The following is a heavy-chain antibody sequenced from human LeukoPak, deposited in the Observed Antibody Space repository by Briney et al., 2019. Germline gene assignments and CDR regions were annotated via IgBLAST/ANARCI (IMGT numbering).Heavy chain of an antibody. CDR2: INPNSGGT. CDR1: GYTFTGYY. D-gene: IGHD3-3*01. V-gene: IGHV1-2*02. Sequence: GASVKVSCKASGYTFTGYYMHWVRQAPGQGLEWMGWINPNSGGTNYAQKFQGRVTMTRDTSISTAYMELRSLRSDDTAVYYCARTYYDFWSGYDQRGTKDYWGQGTLVTVSS. J-gene: IGHJ4*02. CDR3: ARTYYDFWSGYDQRGTKDY.